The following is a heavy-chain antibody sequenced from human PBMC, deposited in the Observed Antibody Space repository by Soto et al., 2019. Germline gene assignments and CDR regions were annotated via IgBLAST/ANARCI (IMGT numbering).Heavy chain of an antibody. CDR1: GFTFSSYS. Sequence: EVQLVEFGGGLVQPGGSLRLSCAASGFTFSSYSMNWVRQAPGKGLEWVSYISSSSSTIYYADSVKGRFTISRDNSKNTLYLQMNSLRAEDTAVYYCAKDQLRGVRGVITYYYGMDVWGQGTTVTVSS. D-gene: IGHD3-10*01. CDR3: AKDQLRGVRGVITYYYGMDV. CDR2: ISSSSSTI. V-gene: IGHV3-48*01. J-gene: IGHJ6*02.